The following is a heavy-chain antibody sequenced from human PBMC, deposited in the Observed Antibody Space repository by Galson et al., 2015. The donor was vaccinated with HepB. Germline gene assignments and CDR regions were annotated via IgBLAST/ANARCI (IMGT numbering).Heavy chain of an antibody. J-gene: IGHJ4*02. V-gene: IGHV1-2*04. Sequence: SVKVSCKASGYTFTGYYMHWVRQAPGQGLEWMGWINPNSGGTNYAQKFQGWVTMTRDTSISTAYMELSRLRSDDTAVYYCAVTGYPDPYFDYWGQGTLDTVSS. CDR3: AVTGYPDPYFDY. CDR1: GYTFTGYY. CDR2: INPNSGGT. D-gene: IGHD3-9*01.